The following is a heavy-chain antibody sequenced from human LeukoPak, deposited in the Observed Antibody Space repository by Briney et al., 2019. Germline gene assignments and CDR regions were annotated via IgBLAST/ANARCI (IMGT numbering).Heavy chain of an antibody. CDR3: AKRGYSNYDLDY. CDR1: GFTFSRYA. CDR2: ISGSGGSS. Sequence: PGGSLRLSCAASGFTFSRYAMSWVRQAPGKGLEWASAISGSGGSSYYADSVKGRFSISRDNSKNTLYLQMNSLRAEDTAVYYCAKRGYSNYDLDYWGQGTLVTVYS. J-gene: IGHJ4*02. V-gene: IGHV3-23*01. D-gene: IGHD4-11*01.